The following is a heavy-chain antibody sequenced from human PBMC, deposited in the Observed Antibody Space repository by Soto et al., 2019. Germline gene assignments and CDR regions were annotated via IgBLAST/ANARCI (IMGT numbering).Heavy chain of an antibody. Sequence: GGSLRLSCAASGFTFSSNAMSWVRQAPGKGLEWVSAINGLGFSTHYTESVKGRFTISRDNSKNTLSLQMTSLRADDTATYYCALVSPGLYISGWFLDFRGQGTPVTVSS. CDR1: GFTFSSNA. CDR3: ALVSPGLYISGWFLDF. J-gene: IGHJ4*02. V-gene: IGHV3-23*01. CDR2: INGLGFST. D-gene: IGHD6-19*01.